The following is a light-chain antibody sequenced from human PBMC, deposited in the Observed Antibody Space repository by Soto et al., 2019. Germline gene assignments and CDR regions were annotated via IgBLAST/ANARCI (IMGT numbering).Light chain of an antibody. CDR3: QHYDGFPWT. V-gene: IGKV1-5*03. CDR2: KAS. J-gene: IGKJ1*01. Sequence: DIQMTQSPSTLSASIGDRVTITCRASQNISNWLAWYQQKPGKAPKLLIYKASSLGGGVPSRFSGSASGTKFTLTISSLQPDDFGTYYCQHYDGFPWTFGQGTKVEIK. CDR1: QNISNW.